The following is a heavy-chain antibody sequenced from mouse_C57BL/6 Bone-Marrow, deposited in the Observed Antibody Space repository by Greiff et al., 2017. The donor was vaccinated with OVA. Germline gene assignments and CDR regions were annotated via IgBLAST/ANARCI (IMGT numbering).Heavy chain of an antibody. J-gene: IGHJ2*01. D-gene: IGHD2-5*01. CDR1: GYTFTDYE. Sequence: QVQLQQSGAELVRPGASVTLSCKASGYTFTDYEMHWVKQTPVHGLEWIGALDPETGGTAYNQKFKGKATLTADNSSSTAYMELRSLTSEDSAVYYCTRSYSNYGDFDYWDQGTTLPVSS. V-gene: IGHV1-15*01. CDR3: TRSYSNYGDFDY. CDR2: LDPETGGT.